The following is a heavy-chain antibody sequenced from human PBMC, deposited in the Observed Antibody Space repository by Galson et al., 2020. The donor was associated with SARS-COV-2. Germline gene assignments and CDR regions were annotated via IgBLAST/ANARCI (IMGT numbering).Heavy chain of an antibody. CDR1: GGSFSGYY. J-gene: IGHJ6*02. V-gene: IGHV4-34*01. CDR3: ARGRPRSGVVVPAATGYYYGMDV. D-gene: IGHD2-2*01. Sequence: SETLSLTCAVYGGSFSGYYWSWIRQPPGKGLEWIGEINHSGSTNYNPSLKSRVTISVDTSKNQFSLKLSSVTAADTAVYYCARGRPRSGVVVPAATGYYYGMDVWGQGTTVTVSS. CDR2: INHSGST.